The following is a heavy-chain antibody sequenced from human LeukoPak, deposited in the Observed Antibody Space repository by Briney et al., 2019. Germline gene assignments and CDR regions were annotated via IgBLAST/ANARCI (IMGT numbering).Heavy chain of an antibody. Sequence: SETLSLTCTVSGGSISTSSYYWGWIRQPPVKGLECIGNIYYSGSTYYNPSLKSRVTISVDTSKNQFSLKLSSVTAADTAVYYCAREGSKMTVDYWGQGTLVTVSS. CDR2: IYYSGST. CDR3: AREGSKMTVDY. D-gene: IGHD2-21*02. CDR1: GGSISTSSYY. J-gene: IGHJ4*02. V-gene: IGHV4-39*07.